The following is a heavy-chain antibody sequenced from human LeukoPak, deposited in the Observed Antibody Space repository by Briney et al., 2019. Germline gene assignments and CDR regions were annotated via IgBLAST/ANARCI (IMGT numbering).Heavy chain of an antibody. Sequence: SETLSLTCTISGGSISSYYWSWIRQPPGKGLEWIAYINYSGSTNYNPSLKSRVTISVDTSKNHFSLTLSSVTAADTAVYYCARFGGPHAFDIWGQGTMVTVSS. CDR2: INYSGST. CDR3: ARFGGPHAFDI. D-gene: IGHD3-3*01. V-gene: IGHV4-59*01. CDR1: GGSISSYY. J-gene: IGHJ3*02.